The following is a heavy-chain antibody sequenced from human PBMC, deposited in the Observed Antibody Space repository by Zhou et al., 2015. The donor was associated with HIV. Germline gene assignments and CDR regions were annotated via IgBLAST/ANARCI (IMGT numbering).Heavy chain of an antibody. J-gene: IGHJ4*02. V-gene: IGHV3-53*02. Sequence: EVQLVETGGGLMQPGGSLRLSCAVSGLTVSGNYMSWVRQAPGKGLEWVSVIYSGGNTHYAASVKGRFTISRDNSKNTLYLQMNSLRVEDTAVYYCAHFEYSGSYFDFWGQGTLVTVSS. CDR3: AHFEYSGSYFDF. D-gene: IGHD5-12*01. CDR2: IYSGGNT. CDR1: GLTVSGNY.